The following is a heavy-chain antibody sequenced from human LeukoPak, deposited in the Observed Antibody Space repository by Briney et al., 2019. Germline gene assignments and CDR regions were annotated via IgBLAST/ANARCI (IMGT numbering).Heavy chain of an antibody. J-gene: IGHJ6*02. CDR3: AKDLDVVVPAALYYYYGMDV. CDR2: IRGRGVST. V-gene: IGHV3-23*01. Sequence: GGSRGLSWAASGFPFSSFWRTGFGQPPGRGWEGVSAIRGRGVSTYYADSVKGRFTISRDNSKNTLYLQMNSLRAEDTAVYYCAKDLDVVVPAALYYYYGMDVWGQGTTVTVSS. D-gene: IGHD2-2*01. CDR1: GFPFSSFW.